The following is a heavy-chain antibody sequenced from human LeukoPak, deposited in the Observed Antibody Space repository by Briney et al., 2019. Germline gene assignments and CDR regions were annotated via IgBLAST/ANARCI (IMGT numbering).Heavy chain of an antibody. J-gene: IGHJ3*02. D-gene: IGHD5-12*01. V-gene: IGHV3-66*01. CDR3: AAVATSGIGHAFDI. Sequence: GGSLRLSCAASGFTVSSNYMSWVRQAPGKGLEWVSVIYSCGSTYYADSVKGRFTISRDNSKNTLYLQMNSLKTEDTAVYFCAAVATSGIGHAFDIWGQGTMVTVSS. CDR1: GFTVSSNY. CDR2: IYSCGST.